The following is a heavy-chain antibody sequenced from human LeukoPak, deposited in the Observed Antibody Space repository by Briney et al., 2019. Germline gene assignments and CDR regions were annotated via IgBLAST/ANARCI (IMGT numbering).Heavy chain of an antibody. J-gene: IGHJ4*02. CDR1: GFTFASYA. CDR2: ITGGGGAS. Sequence: GGSLRLSCTPSGFTFASYAMSWVRQAPGKGLEWVSLITGGGGASYYADSVKGRFTISRDNSKNMLYLQMSSLRAEDTAVYYCAKSDGSGSYWGLDYWGQGTLVTVSS. D-gene: IGHD3-10*01. V-gene: IGHV3-23*01. CDR3: AKSDGSGSYWGLDY.